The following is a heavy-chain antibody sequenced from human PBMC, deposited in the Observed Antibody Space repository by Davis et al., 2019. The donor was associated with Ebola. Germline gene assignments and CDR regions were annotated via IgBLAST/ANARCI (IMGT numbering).Heavy chain of an antibody. CDR1: GFTVSTNY. CDR3: ARKLGTLDDY. Sequence: PGGSLRLSCAASGFTVSTNYMTWVRQAPGKGLEWVSVIYSGGSPYYADSVKGRFTISRDNSKNTVYLQMNSLRAEDTAVYYCARKLGTLDDYWGQGTLVTVSS. CDR2: IYSGGSP. D-gene: IGHD7-27*01. V-gene: IGHV3-53*01. J-gene: IGHJ4*02.